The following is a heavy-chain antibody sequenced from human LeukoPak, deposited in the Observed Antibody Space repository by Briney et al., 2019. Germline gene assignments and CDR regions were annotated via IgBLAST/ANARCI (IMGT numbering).Heavy chain of an antibody. CDR2: FDPEDGET. Sequence: ASVKVSCKVSGYTLTELSMHWVRQAPGKGLEWMGGFDPEDGETIYAQKFQGRVTMTEDTSTDTAYMELRSLRSDDTAVYYCARSIAVAGNICWFDPWGQGTLVTVSS. CDR3: ARSIAVAGNICWFDP. D-gene: IGHD6-19*01. J-gene: IGHJ5*02. CDR1: GYTLTELS. V-gene: IGHV1-24*01.